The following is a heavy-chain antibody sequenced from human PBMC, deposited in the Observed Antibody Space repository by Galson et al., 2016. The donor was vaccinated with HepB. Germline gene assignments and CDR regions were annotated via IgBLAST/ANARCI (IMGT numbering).Heavy chain of an antibody. D-gene: IGHD2-21*01. CDR3: VKDENALWPPDAFDV. V-gene: IGHV3-23*02. CDR1: GFSFSSYP. Sequence: SLRLSCAASGFSFSSYPMNWVRQAPGKGLEWVSGISGSGTQTDYKYNVRGRFTISRDNSKNTLYLDMNSRTVDDTAVYYCVKDENALWPPDAFDVWGQGQLVIVSS. CDR2: ISGSGTQT. J-gene: IGHJ3*01.